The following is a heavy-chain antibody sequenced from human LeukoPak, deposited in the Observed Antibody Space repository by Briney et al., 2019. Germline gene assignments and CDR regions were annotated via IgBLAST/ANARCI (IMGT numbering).Heavy chain of an antibody. V-gene: IGHV3-21*01. CDR1: GFTFSSYS. Sequence: PGGSLRLSCAASGFTFSSYSMNWVRQAPGKGLERVSSISSSSSYIYYADSVKGRFTISRDNAKNSLYLQMNSLRAEDTAVYYCARSVRPIYWESGYDSNWFDPWAREPWSPSPQ. D-gene: IGHD5-12*01. CDR3: ARSVRPIYWESGYDSNWFDP. CDR2: ISSSSSYI. J-gene: IGHJ5*02.